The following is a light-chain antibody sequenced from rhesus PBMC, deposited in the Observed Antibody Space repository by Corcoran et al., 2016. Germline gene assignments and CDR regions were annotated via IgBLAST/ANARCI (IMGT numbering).Light chain of an antibody. CDR1: QGITKD. Sequence: DIHMTQSPSSLSASVGDKVTITCRASQGITKDLAWYQQKPGKAPKLLIYAASNLHSGVPSRFSGSGSGTDVTLTISSLQPEDFAVYYGQQRYSYPFTFGPGTKLDIK. V-gene: IGKV1-33*01. J-gene: IGKJ3*01. CDR3: QQRYSYPFT. CDR2: AAS.